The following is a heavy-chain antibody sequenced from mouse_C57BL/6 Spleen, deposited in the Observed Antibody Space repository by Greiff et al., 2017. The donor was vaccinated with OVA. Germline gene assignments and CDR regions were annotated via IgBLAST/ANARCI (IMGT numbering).Heavy chain of an antibody. CDR1: GFSFNTYA. D-gene: IGHD3-2*02. V-gene: IGHV10-1*01. Sequence: VQRVESGGGLVQPKGSLKLSCAASGFSFNTYAMNWVRQAPGKGLEWVARIRSKSNNYATYYADSVKDRFTISRDDSESMLYLQMNNLKTEDTAMYYCVRAAQASMDYWGQGTSVTVSS. J-gene: IGHJ4*01. CDR2: IRSKSNNYAT. CDR3: VRAAQASMDY.